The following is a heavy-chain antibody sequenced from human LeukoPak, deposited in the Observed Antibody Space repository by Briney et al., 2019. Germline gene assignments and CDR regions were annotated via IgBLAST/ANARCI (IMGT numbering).Heavy chain of an antibody. J-gene: IGHJ4*02. V-gene: IGHV4-31*03. CDR2: IYYSGST. Sequence: SETLSLTCTVSGGSISSSSYYWGWIRQHPGKGLEWIGYIYYSGSTYYNPSLKSRVTISVDTSKNQFSLKLSSVTAADTAVYYCARGNRAPYYFDYWGQGTLVTVSS. CDR1: GGSISSSSYY. CDR3: ARGNRAPYYFDY.